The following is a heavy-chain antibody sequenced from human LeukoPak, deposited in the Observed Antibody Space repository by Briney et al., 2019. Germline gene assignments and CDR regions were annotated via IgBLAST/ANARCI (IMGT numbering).Heavy chain of an antibody. CDR1: GGSISSSSYY. CDR3: ARHGKQQYHDY. J-gene: IGHJ4*02. CDR2: IYYSGST. Sequence: SETLSLTCTVFGGSISSSSYYWGWIRQPPGKGLEWIGSIYYSGSTYYNPSLKSRVTISVDTSKNQFSLKLSSVTAADTAVYYCARHGKQQYHDYWGQGTLVTVSS. V-gene: IGHV4-39*01. D-gene: IGHD6-13*01.